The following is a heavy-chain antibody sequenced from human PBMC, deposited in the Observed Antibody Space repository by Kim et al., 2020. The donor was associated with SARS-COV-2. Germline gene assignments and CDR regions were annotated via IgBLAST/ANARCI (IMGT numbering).Heavy chain of an antibody. D-gene: IGHD1-26*01. Sequence: GGSLRLSCAASGFTFGDYAMHWVRQAPGKGLEWVSGISWNSGSIGYADSVKGRFTISRDNAKNSLYLQMNSLRAEDTALYYCAKDGIVGATTLFYYFDYWGQGTLVTVSS. CDR1: GFTFGDYA. CDR2: ISWNSGSI. J-gene: IGHJ4*02. V-gene: IGHV3-9*01. CDR3: AKDGIVGATTLFYYFDY.